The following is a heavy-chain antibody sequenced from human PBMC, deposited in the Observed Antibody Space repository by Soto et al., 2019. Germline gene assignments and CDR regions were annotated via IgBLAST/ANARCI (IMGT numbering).Heavy chain of an antibody. D-gene: IGHD2-15*01. CDR2: INPNTGNT. V-gene: IGHV1-2*02. J-gene: IGHJ4*02. CDR3: ARAGSYCSGGSCSFAY. Sequence: XSVKVSCKTSGYTFSCHFLQWVRQAPGAGPEWMGWINPNTGNTKYGQKFEGRVTMTRDMSSSTAYMELTRLTVDDTAVYFCARAGSYCSGGSCSFAYWGQGSLVTVSS. CDR1: GYTFSCHF.